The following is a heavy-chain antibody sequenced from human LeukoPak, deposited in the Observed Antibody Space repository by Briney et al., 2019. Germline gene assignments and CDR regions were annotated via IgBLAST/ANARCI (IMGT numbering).Heavy chain of an antibody. J-gene: IGHJ3*02. CDR3: ARDKGPWGWFTMIVVHDAFDI. V-gene: IGHV1-18*01. CDR1: GYTFTSYG. CDR2: ISAYNGNT. Sequence: GASVKVSCKASGYTFTSYGISWVRQAPGQGLEWMGWISAYNGNTNYAQKLQGRVTMTTDTSTSTAYMELRSLRSDDTAVYYCARDKGPWGWFTMIVVHDAFDIWGQGTMVTVSS. D-gene: IGHD3-22*01.